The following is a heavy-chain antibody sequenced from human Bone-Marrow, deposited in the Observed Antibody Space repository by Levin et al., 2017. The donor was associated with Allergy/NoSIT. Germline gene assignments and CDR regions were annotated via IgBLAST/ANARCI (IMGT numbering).Heavy chain of an antibody. Sequence: GGSLRLSCAASGFTFRNYAMNWVRQAPGKGLEWVSGSSGRGENTYYADSVKGRFIMSRDNSKNTVSLQMSRLRDEDTAVYYCAKDSTMEITRDWHFDLWGRGTLVSVTS. J-gene: IGHJ2*01. CDR1: GFTFRNYA. CDR3: AKDSTMEITRDWHFDL. D-gene: IGHD7-27*01. CDR2: SSGRGENT. V-gene: IGHV3-23*01.